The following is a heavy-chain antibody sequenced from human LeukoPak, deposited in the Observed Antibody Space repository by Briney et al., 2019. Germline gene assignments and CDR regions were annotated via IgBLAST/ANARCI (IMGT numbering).Heavy chain of an antibody. Sequence: GGSLRLSCAASGFTFDDYAMHWVRQAPGKGLEWVSGISWNSGSIGYADSVKGRFTISRDNAKNSLYPQMNSLRAEDMALYYCAKAANIGYCSSTSCFFDYWGQGTLVTVSS. D-gene: IGHD2-2*01. CDR1: GFTFDDYA. CDR3: AKAANIGYCSSTSCFFDY. J-gene: IGHJ4*02. CDR2: ISWNSGSI. V-gene: IGHV3-9*03.